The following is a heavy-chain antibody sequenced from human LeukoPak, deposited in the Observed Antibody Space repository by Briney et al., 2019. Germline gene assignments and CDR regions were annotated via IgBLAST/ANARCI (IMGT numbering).Heavy chain of an antibody. CDR2: IYDTGST. J-gene: IGHJ4*02. D-gene: IGHD6-13*01. Sequence: PSETLSLTCTVSDGSISSYYWSWIRQPPGKGLEWIGCIYDTGSTDYNPSLKSRVTISLDTSKSQFSLEVTSVTAADTALYYCARAASSSWCFDYWGQGTLVTVSS. CDR3: ARAASSSWCFDY. CDR1: DGSISSYY. V-gene: IGHV4-59*01.